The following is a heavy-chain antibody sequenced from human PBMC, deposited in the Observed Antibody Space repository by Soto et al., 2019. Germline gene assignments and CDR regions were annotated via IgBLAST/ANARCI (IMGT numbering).Heavy chain of an antibody. CDR1: GGSISSSSYY. CDR3: ATYYYDSSAVPNFDY. Sequence: SETLSLTCTVSGGSISSSSYYWGWIRQPPGKGLEWIGSIYYSGSTYYNPSLKSRVTISVDTSKNQFSLKLSSVTAADTAVCYCATYYYDSSAVPNFDYWGQGTLVTVSS. V-gene: IGHV4-39*01. CDR2: IYYSGST. J-gene: IGHJ4*02. D-gene: IGHD3-22*01.